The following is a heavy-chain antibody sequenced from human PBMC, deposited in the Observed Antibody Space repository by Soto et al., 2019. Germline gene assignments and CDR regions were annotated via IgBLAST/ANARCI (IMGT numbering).Heavy chain of an antibody. CDR1: GGSISSGGYY. J-gene: IGHJ6*02. CDR2: IYYSGST. V-gene: IGHV4-31*03. Sequence: PSETLSLTCTVSGGSISSGGYYWSWIRQHPGKGLEWIGYIYYSGSTYYNPSLKSRVTISVDTSKNQFSLKLSSVTAADTALYYCAREGQLGTSYYYYGMDVWGQGTTVTAP. D-gene: IGHD6-6*01. CDR3: AREGQLGTSYYYYGMDV.